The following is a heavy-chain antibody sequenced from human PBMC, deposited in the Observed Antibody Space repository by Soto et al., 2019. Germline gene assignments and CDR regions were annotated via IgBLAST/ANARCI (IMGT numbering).Heavy chain of an antibody. V-gene: IGHV3-30*03. CDR3: AADSSGYYYGVIDY. J-gene: IGHJ4*02. CDR2: ISFDGSNE. D-gene: IGHD3-22*01. Sequence: QVQLVESGGGVVQPGRSLRLSCAASGFTFSSYGMHWVRQAPGKGLEWVAVISFDGSNEYSADSVKGRFSISRDNSKNTLYLQRNSLRAEDTAVYYCAADSSGYYYGVIDYWGQGTLVTVSS. CDR1: GFTFSSYG.